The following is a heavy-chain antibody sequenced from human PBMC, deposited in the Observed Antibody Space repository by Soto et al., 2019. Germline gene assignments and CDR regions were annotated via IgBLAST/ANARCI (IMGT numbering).Heavy chain of an antibody. D-gene: IGHD3-3*01. CDR2: IKQDGSEK. CDR3: ANFGLRDFGSVNYAIQVMEL. Sequence: GGSLRFSCAASGFTFSSYWMSWSRQAPGKGLEWVANIKQDGSEKYYVDSVKGRFTISRDNAKNSLYLQMNSLRAEDTAVYYRANFGLRDFGSVNYAIQVMELWGKGTSVPVSP. J-gene: IGHJ4*02. V-gene: IGHV3-7*01. CDR1: GFTFSSYW.